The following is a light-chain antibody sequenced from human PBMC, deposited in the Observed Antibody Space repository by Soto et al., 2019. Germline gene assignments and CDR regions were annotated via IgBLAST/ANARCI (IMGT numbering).Light chain of an antibody. Sequence: EMVLTQSPGTISLSPGEGASLSCRASQSVRKNYLAMYQKKNDQAHRLLIYGASNRATGIPDRFSGSGSGIDLTLSISRLESEDFAVYFCQLYNNSPPNIFGKGTRLK. J-gene: IGKJ2*01. CDR2: GAS. CDR3: QLYNNSPPNI. CDR1: QSVRKNY. V-gene: IGKV3-20*01.